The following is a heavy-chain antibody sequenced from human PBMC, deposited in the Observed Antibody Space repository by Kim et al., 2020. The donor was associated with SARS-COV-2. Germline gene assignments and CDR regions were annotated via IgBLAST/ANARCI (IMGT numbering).Heavy chain of an antibody. CDR3: ARFRSGYDRIFLDWFDP. CDR1: GGSISSGGYY. V-gene: IGHV4-31*03. D-gene: IGHD5-12*01. Sequence: SETLSLTCTVSGGSISSGGYYWSWIRQHPGKGLEWIGYIYYSGSTYYNPSLKSRVTISVDTSKNQFSLKLSSVTAADTAVYYCARFRSGYDRIFLDWFDPWGQGTLVTVSS. J-gene: IGHJ5*02. CDR2: IYYSGST.